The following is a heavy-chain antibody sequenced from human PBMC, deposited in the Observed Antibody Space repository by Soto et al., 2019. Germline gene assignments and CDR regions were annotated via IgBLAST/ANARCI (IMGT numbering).Heavy chain of an antibody. V-gene: IGHV1-18*01. J-gene: IGHJ5*02. CDR1: GYTFTSYG. CDR3: ARADSSGYSFLSWFDP. CDR2: ISAYNGNT. D-gene: IGHD3-22*01. Sequence: ASVKVSCKASGYTFTSYGISWVRQAPGQGLEWMGWISAYNGNTNYAQKLQGRVTMPTDTSTSTAYMELRSLRSDGTAFFYCARADSSGYSFLSWFDPWGQGTLVTVSS.